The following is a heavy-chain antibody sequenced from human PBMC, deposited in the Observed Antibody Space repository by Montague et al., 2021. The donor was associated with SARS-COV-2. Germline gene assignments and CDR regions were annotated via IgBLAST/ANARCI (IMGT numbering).Heavy chain of an antibody. CDR3: ARRPLGYYYYGMDV. Sequence: SETLSLTCAVSGGSISSSNWWSWVRQPPGKGLEWIGEIYHSGSTNYNQSLKSRVTISVDKSKNQFSLKLSSVTAADTAVYYCARRPLGYYYYGMDVWGQGTTVTVSS. V-gene: IGHV4-4*02. CDR1: GGSISSSNW. CDR2: IYHSGST. J-gene: IGHJ6*02.